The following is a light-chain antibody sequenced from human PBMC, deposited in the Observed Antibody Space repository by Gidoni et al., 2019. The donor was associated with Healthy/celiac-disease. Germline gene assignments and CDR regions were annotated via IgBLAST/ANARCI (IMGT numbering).Light chain of an antibody. CDR3: QQSYSTPPYT. CDR2: AAS. CDR1: QSISSY. V-gene: IGKV1-39*01. J-gene: IGKJ2*01. Sequence: DIQMTQSPSSLSASVGDRVTITCRASQSISSYLNWYQQKPGKAPKLLIYAASSLQSGVPSRFSGSGSGTDVTLTIRSLQPEDFATYYCQQSYSTPPYTFGQGTKLEIK.